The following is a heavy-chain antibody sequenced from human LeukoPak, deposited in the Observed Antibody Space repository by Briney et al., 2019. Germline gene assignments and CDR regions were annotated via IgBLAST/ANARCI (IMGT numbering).Heavy chain of an antibody. J-gene: IGHJ2*01. V-gene: IGHV4-39*01. Sequence: SETLSLTCTVSGGSISSSSYYWGWIRQPPGKGLEWTGNIYYSRSTHYSPSLKSRVTISVDTSKNQFSLKLSSVTAADTAVYYCARGLSMIVVVVHDWYFDLWGRGTLVTVSS. CDR3: ARGLSMIVVVVHDWYFDL. CDR1: GGSISSSSYY. CDR2: IYYSRST. D-gene: IGHD3-22*01.